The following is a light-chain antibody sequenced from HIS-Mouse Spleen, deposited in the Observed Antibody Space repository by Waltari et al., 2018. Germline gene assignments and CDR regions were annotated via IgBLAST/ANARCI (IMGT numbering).Light chain of an antibody. J-gene: IGLJ2*01. CDR3: YSTDSSGNHRV. CDR1: ALPKKF. CDR2: KDS. V-gene: IGLV3-10*01. Sequence: SYELTQPPSGSVSPGQTARTTCPGAALPKKFAYWYQQKSGQAPVPVIYKDSKRPSGSPERFSGSSSGTMATLTISGAQVEDEADYYCYSTDSSGNHRVFGGGTKLTVL.